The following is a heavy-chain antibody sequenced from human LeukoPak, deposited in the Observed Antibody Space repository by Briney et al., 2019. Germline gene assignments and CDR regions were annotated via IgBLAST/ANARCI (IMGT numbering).Heavy chain of an antibody. Sequence: SQTLSLTRAISGDSVSSSTAVWNWIRQSPSRGLEWLGRTYYRSQWNNHYAISVKSRITINPDTSKNQFSLQLNSVTPEDTAVYYCARDAVGSSYFDFWGQGTLVTVSS. V-gene: IGHV6-1*01. CDR3: ARDAVGSSYFDF. D-gene: IGHD1-26*01. CDR1: GDSVSSSTAV. CDR2: TYYRSQWNN. J-gene: IGHJ4*02.